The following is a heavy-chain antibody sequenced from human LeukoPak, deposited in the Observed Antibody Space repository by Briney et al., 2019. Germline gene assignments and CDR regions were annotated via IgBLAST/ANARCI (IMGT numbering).Heavy chain of an antibody. CDR1: GGSISSGGYY. V-gene: IGHV4-30-2*01. D-gene: IGHD3-10*01. CDR2: IYHSGST. Sequence: SETLSLTCTVSGGSISSGGYYWSWIRQPPGKGLEWIGYIYHSGSTYYNPSLKSRVTISVDRSKNQFSLKLSSVTAADTAVYYCASSLLWFGELSGFDYWGQGTLVTVSS. J-gene: IGHJ4*02. CDR3: ASSLLWFGELSGFDY.